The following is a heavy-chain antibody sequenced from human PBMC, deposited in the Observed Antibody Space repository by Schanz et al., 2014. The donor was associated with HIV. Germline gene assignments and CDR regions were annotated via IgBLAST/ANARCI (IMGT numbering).Heavy chain of an antibody. Sequence: EVQLVESGGGLVQAGGSLRLSCEASGFTFSSNAMSWVRQAPGKGREWVSAISGTGGSTYYADSVKGRFTISRDNSKNTLYLQMNSLRAEDTAIYYCARGYPFDYWGQGTLVTVSS. V-gene: IGHV3-23*04. CDR3: ARGYPFDY. J-gene: IGHJ4*02. CDR1: GFTFSSNA. CDR2: ISGTGGST. D-gene: IGHD3-16*02.